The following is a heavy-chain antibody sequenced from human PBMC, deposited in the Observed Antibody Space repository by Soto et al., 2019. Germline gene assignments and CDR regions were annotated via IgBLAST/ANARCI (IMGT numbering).Heavy chain of an antibody. D-gene: IGHD2-2*01. CDR3: ARVVVPAAMRPYYYGMDV. V-gene: IGHV1-69*01. CDR2: IIPIFGTA. J-gene: IGHJ6*02. Sequence: QVQLVQSGAEVKKPGSSVKVSCKASGGTFSSYAISWVRQAPGQGLEWMGGIIPIFGTANYAQKFQGRVTITADESTSTAYREMRSLRSEDTAVYYCARVVVPAAMRPYYYGMDVWGQGTTVTVS. CDR1: GGTFSSYA.